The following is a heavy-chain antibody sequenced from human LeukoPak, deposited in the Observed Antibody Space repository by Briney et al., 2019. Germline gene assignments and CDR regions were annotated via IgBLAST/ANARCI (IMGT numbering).Heavy chain of an antibody. CDR2: FDPEDGET. D-gene: IGHD1-7*01. CDR1: GYTLTELS. Sequence: ASVKVSCXVSGYTLTELSMHWVRQAPGKGLEWMGGFDPEDGETIYAQKFQGRVTMTEDTSTDTAYMELSSLRSEDTAVYYCATDGGGRWNYDYWGQGTLVTVSS. CDR3: ATDGGGRWNYDY. J-gene: IGHJ4*02. V-gene: IGHV1-24*01.